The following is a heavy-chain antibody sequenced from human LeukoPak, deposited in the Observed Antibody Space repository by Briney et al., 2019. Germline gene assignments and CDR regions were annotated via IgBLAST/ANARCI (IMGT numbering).Heavy chain of an antibody. D-gene: IGHD4-11*01. Sequence: ASVKVSCKASGYTFTSYAMHWVRQAPGQRLEWMGWINVGNGNTKYSQKFQGRVTITRDTSASTAYMELRSLTSDDTAVYYCARDKAVTTELTQYFHHWGQGTLVTVSS. CDR2: INVGNGNT. V-gene: IGHV1-3*01. J-gene: IGHJ1*01. CDR3: ARDKAVTTELTQYFHH. CDR1: GYTFTSYA.